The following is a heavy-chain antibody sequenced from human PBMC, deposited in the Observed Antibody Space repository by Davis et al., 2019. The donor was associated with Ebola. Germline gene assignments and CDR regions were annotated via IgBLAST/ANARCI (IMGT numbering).Heavy chain of an antibody. D-gene: IGHD3-10*01. CDR2: ISGSGGST. V-gene: IGHV3-23*01. J-gene: IGHJ4*02. CDR3: ARDGDTFDY. CDR1: GFTFSSYA. Sequence: GESLKISCAASGFTFSSYAMSWVRQAPGKGLEWVSAISGSGGSTYYADSVKGRFTISRDNAKNSLYLQMNSLRDEDTAVYYCARDGDTFDYWGQGTLVTVSS.